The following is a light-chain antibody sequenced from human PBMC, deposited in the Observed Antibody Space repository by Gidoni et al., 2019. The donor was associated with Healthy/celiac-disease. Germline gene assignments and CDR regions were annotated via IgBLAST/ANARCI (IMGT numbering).Light chain of an antibody. CDR1: QSVSSY. J-gene: IGKJ2*02. Sequence: EIVLTQSPATLSLSPGERATLSCRTSQSVSSYLAWSQQKPGQAPRLLIYDASNRATGIPARFSGSGSGTDFTLTISSLEPEDFAVYYCQQRSNWPSGTFXXXTKLEIK. CDR2: DAS. CDR3: QQRSNWPSGT. V-gene: IGKV3-11*01.